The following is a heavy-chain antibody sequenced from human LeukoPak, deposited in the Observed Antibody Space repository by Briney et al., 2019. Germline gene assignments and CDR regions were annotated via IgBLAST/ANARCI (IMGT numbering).Heavy chain of an antibody. J-gene: IGHJ4*02. D-gene: IGHD1-26*01. CDR3: AREAYSGSYLLPY. Sequence: GGSLRLSCAASGFTFSDYYMSWIRQAPGKGLEWVSYISSSGSTIYYADSVKGRFTISRDNSKNTLYLQMNSLRAEDTAVYYCAREAYSGSYLLPYWGQGTLVTVSS. CDR2: ISSSGSTI. CDR1: GFTFSDYY. V-gene: IGHV3-11*04.